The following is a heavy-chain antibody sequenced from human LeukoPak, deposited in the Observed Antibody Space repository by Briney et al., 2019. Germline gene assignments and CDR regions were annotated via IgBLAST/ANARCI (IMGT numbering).Heavy chain of an antibody. CDR3: ARRTTYVGWLPSESPSCFDY. CDR2: IHYSGST. CDR1: GGSINNYY. V-gene: IGHV4-59*08. J-gene: IGHJ4*02. D-gene: IGHD5-12*01. Sequence: PSETLSLTCTVSGGSINNYYWSWIRQPPGKGLEWIGYIHYSGSTNYNPSLKSRVTISIDTSKNQFSLKLRSVTAADTAVYYCARRTTYVGWLPSESPSCFDYWGQGTLVTVSS.